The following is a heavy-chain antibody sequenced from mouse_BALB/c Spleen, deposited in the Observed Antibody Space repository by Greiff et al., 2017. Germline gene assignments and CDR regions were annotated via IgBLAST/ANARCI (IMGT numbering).Heavy chain of an antibody. J-gene: IGHJ2*01. CDR1: GFTFSSFG. Sequence: EVQRVESGGGLVQPGGSRKLSCAASGFTFSSFGMHWVRQAPEKGLEWVAYISSGSGTIYYADTVKGRFTISRDNPKNTLFLQMTSLRSEDTAMYYCARSSAYYGNYFDYWGQGTTLTVSS. V-gene: IGHV5-17*02. CDR2: ISSGSGTI. D-gene: IGHD2-10*01. CDR3: ARSSAYYGNYFDY.